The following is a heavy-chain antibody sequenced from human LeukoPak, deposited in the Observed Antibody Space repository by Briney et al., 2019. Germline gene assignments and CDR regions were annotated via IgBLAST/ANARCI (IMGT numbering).Heavy chain of an antibody. CDR3: ARDDTVTTRVGFID. CDR2: IKQDGSEK. J-gene: IGHJ4*02. CDR1: GFTFSSYW. Sequence: GGSLRLSCAASGFTFSSYWMSWVRQAPGKGLEWVANIKQDGSEKYYVDSVKGRFTISRDNAKKSLYLLMNSLRAEDTAVCYCARDDTVTTRVGFIDWGQGTLVTVSS. D-gene: IGHD4-17*01. V-gene: IGHV3-7*01.